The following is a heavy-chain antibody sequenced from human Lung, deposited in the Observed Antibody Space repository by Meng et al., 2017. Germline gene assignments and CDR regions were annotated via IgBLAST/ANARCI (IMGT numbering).Heavy chain of an antibody. CDR2: INPNSGGT. D-gene: IGHD2-2*02. CDR3: ARLVPTAIESFDY. V-gene: IGHV1-2*02. CDR1: GYTFTAHY. Sequence: ASVKVSCKASGYTFTAHYIHWVRQAPGQGLEYMGWINPNSGGTNSAQKFQGRVTMTRDTSISTAYMELSSLRSTDTAMYYCARLVPTAIESFDYWGHGTQVTVSS. J-gene: IGHJ4*01.